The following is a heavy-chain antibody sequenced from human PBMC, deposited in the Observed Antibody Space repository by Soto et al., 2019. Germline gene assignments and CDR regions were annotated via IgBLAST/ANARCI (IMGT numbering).Heavy chain of an antibody. CDR3: ARVKGVSSQVSVGEY. D-gene: IGHD6-13*01. CDR1: GFTFSQYW. Sequence: GGSLRLSCATSGFTFSQYWVQWVRQAPGKGLVWVSRINGDGTSTGYADSVKGRFSISRDNVKSTMYLQMNSLRPEDSAVYYCARVKGVSSQVSVGEYWGQGTLVTVSS. V-gene: IGHV3-74*01. CDR2: INGDGTST. J-gene: IGHJ4*02.